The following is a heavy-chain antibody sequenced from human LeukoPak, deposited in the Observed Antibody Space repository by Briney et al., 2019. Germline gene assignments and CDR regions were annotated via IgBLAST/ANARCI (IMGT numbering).Heavy chain of an antibody. CDR2: IYHSGST. Sequence: SETLSLTCTVSGYSISSGYYWGWIRQPPGKGLEWIGSIYHSGSTYYNPSLKSRVTISVDTSKNQFSLKLSSVTAADTAVYYCARVLSGSYPPTDLFDYWGQGTLVTVSS. V-gene: IGHV4-38-2*02. D-gene: IGHD1-26*01. J-gene: IGHJ4*02. CDR3: ARVLSGSYPPTDLFDY. CDR1: GYSISSGYY.